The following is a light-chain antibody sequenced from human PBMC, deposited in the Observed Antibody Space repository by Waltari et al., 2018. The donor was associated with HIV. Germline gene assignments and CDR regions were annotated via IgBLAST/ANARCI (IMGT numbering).Light chain of an antibody. J-gene: IGKJ4*01. CDR1: QSVLHSSNNQNY. Sequence: DIVMTQSPDSLAVSLGERATINCKSSQSVLHSSNNQNYLAWYQQKPGQPPNLLIYWASARESGVPDRFSASGSGTDFTLTISSLQAEDVAVYYCQQHYTTPLTFGGGTKVEI. CDR2: WAS. CDR3: QQHYTTPLT. V-gene: IGKV4-1*01.